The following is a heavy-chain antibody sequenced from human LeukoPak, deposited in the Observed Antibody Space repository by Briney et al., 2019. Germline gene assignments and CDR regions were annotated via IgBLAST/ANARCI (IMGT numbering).Heavy chain of an antibody. Sequence: GGSLRLSCAASGFTFSSYEMNWVRQAPGKGLEWVSYISSSGSTIYYADSGKGRFTISRGNAKNSLYLQMNSLRAEDTAVYYCAELGITMIGGVWGKGTTVTISS. D-gene: IGHD3-10*02. CDR1: GFTFSSYE. CDR3: AELGITMIGGV. V-gene: IGHV3-48*03. CDR2: ISSSGSTI. J-gene: IGHJ6*04.